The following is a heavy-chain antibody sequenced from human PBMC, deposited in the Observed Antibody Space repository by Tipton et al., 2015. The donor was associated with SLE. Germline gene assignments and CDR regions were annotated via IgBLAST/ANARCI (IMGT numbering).Heavy chain of an antibody. Sequence: TLSLTCTVSGGSISSSSYYWGWIRQPPGKGLEWIGSIYYSGSTYYNPSLKSRVTISVDTSKNQFSLKLSSVTAADTAVYYCARGGLGYCSSPSCYTADYWGQGTLVTVSS. CDR3: ARGGLGYCSSPSCYTADY. V-gene: IGHV4-39*07. J-gene: IGHJ4*02. D-gene: IGHD2-2*02. CDR2: IYYSGST. CDR1: GGSISSSSYY.